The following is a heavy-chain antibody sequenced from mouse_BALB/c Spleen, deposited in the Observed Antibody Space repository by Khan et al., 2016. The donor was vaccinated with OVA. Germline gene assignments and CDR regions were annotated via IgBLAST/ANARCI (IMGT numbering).Heavy chain of an antibody. CDR2: MSSGSSTI. D-gene: IGHD2-3*01. J-gene: IGHJ4*01. V-gene: IGHV5-17*02. CDR1: GFTFSGFG. CDR3: ARRRIFDGYYGGAMDY. Sequence: EVALVESGGGLVQPGGSRKLSCAASGFTFSGFGMHWVRQTPEKGLEWVAYMSSGSSTIYYADTVKGRFTISRDNSKNTLFLQMTSLRSEDTAMYYCARRRIFDGYYGGAMDYWGQGTSVTVSS.